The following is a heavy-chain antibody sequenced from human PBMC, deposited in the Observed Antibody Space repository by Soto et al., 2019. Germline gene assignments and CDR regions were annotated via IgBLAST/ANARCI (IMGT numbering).Heavy chain of an antibody. CDR3: ARDAYNYDSSGYYRYDAFDI. D-gene: IGHD3-22*01. Sequence: GGSLRLSCAASGFIFSPYWMSWVRQAPGKGLEWVANIKRDGSETHYVDSVKGRFTISRDNTKKSLYLQMKSLRVEDTTVYYCARDAYNYDSSGYYRYDAFDIWGQGTMVTVSS. V-gene: IGHV3-7*01. CDR2: IKRDGSET. CDR1: GFIFSPYW. J-gene: IGHJ3*02.